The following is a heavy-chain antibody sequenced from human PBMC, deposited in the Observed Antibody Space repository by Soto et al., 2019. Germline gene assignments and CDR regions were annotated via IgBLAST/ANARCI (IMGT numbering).Heavy chain of an antibody. CDR1: GYTFTGYY. CDR2: INPNSGGT. V-gene: IGHV1-2*02. D-gene: IGHD2-15*01. J-gene: IGHJ5*02. Sequence: RASVKVSCKASGYTFTGYYMHWVRQAPGQGLEWMGWINPNSGGTNYAQKFQGRVTMTRDTSISTAYMELSRLRSDDTAVYYCAREAGGDCSGGSCYLNWFDPWGQGTLVTVSS. CDR3: AREAGGDCSGGSCYLNWFDP.